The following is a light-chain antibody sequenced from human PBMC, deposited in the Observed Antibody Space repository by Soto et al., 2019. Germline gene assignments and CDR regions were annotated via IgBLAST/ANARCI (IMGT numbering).Light chain of an antibody. CDR3: QQYNNYFWA. J-gene: IGKJ1*01. V-gene: IGKV1-5*03. CDR2: KAS. Sequence: EIQMTQSPSTVTASVGDRVTITCRASQNINTWLAWYQQKSWKAPKLLILKASSLESGVPSRFSGSGSGTEFTLTISSLQPDDLATYYCQQYNNYFWAFGQGTKVDIK. CDR1: QNINTW.